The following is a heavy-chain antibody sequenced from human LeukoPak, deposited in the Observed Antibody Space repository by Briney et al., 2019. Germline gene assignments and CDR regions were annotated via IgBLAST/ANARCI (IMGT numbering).Heavy chain of an antibody. J-gene: IGHJ6*02. CDR3: AKEPKDYGDYSEDYYGMDV. CDR2: ISWNSGSI. V-gene: IGHV3-9*01. D-gene: IGHD4-17*01. Sequence: GGSLRLSCAASGFTFDDYAMHWVRQAPGKGLEWVSGISWNSGSIGYADSVKGRFTISRDNAKNSLYLQMNSLRAEDTALYYCAKEPKDYGDYSEDYYGMDVWGQGTTVTVSS. CDR1: GFTFDDYA.